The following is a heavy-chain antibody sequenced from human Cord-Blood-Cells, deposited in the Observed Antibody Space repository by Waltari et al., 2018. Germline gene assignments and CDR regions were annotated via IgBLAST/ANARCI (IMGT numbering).Heavy chain of an antibody. CDR1: GGSISRGSYY. CDR3: ARESPYGSGSYYFDY. D-gene: IGHD3-10*01. CDR2: IYTSGST. V-gene: IGHV4-61*09. J-gene: IGHJ4*02. Sequence: QVQLQESGPGLVKPSQTLSLTCTVSGGSISRGSYYWSWIRQAAGKGLEWIGYIYTSGSTNYNPSLKSRVTISVDTSKNQFSLKLSSVTAADTAVYYCARESPYGSGSYYFDYWGQGTLVTVSS.